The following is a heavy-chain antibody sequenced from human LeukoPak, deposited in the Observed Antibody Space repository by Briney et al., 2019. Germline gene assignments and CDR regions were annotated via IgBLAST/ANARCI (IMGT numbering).Heavy chain of an antibody. CDR1: VFTFSDYY. J-gene: IGHJ4*02. CDR2: IGSGSVYT. V-gene: IGHV3-11*03. CDR3: ARMVVVTDRYLDS. D-gene: IGHD3-22*01. Sequence: GGSLRLSCAPSVFTFSDYYMTWIRQAPGKGLEWVSYIGSGSVYTNYADSVKGRFTISRHVAKNSVYLQTNSLTAEDTAVYYCARMVVVTDRYLDSWGQGTLVTVSS.